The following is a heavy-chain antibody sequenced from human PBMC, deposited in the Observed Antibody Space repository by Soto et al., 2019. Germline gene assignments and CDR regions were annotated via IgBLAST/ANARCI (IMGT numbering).Heavy chain of an antibody. D-gene: IGHD5-18*01. CDR2: ISGSGRRT. CDR1: GFTFTSYA. J-gene: IGHJ4*02. Sequence: EVQLLESGGGLLQPGGSLRLSCAASGFTFTSYAMSWVRQAPGKGLEWVAGISGSGRRTYHADSVTGRFTISRDNSKNTLYLQMNSLRAEDTAVYYCANAGSVDTAMGGLYLAYFDYWGQGTLGSVS. V-gene: IGHV3-23*01. CDR3: ANAGSVDTAMGGLYLAYFDY.